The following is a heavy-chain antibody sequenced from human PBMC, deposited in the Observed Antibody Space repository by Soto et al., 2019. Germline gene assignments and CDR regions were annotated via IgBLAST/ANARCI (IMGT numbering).Heavy chain of an antibody. Sequence: PGGSLRLSCTASGFSFSNYALSWVRQSPGKGLEWVSAISGSGGSTYYADSVKGRFTISRDNSKNTLYLQMNSLRAEDTAVYYCAKDRELELRIFWFDPWGQGTLVTVSS. CDR1: GFSFSNYA. V-gene: IGHV3-23*01. CDR2: ISGSGGST. J-gene: IGHJ5*02. CDR3: AKDRELELRIFWFDP. D-gene: IGHD1-7*01.